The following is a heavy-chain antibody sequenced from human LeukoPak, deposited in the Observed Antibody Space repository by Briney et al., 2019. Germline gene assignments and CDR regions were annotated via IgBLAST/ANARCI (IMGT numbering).Heavy chain of an antibody. D-gene: IGHD3-22*01. V-gene: IGHV3-11*01. CDR1: GFTFSDYY. CDR2: ISSSGSNI. Sequence: GGSLRLSCAASGFTFSDYYMSWIRQAPGKGVEGVSYISSSGSNIFYADSVKGRFTISRDNAKNSLYLQMNSLRAEDTAVYYCARGLYYYDSSGYSLFDYWGQGTLVTVSS. CDR3: ARGLYYYDSSGYSLFDY. J-gene: IGHJ4*02.